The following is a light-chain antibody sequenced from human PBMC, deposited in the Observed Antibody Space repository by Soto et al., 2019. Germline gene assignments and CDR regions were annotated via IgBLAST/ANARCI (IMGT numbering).Light chain of an antibody. CDR3: QQYENWPTIT. Sequence: EVVRTQSPATLSVSPGERATLSCRASQSVSSNLAWYQHKHGQAPRLLIYAASTRATGIPARFSGSGSGTEFTLTISSLQSEDFAVYYCQQYENWPTITFGQGTRLEIK. V-gene: IGKV3-15*01. J-gene: IGKJ5*01. CDR1: QSVSSN. CDR2: AAS.